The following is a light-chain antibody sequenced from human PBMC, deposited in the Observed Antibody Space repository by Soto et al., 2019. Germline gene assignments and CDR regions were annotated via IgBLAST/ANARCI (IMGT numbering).Light chain of an antibody. CDR1: QSVLYSSNNKNY. CDR3: QQYYITGT. CDR2: WAS. Sequence: DIVMTQSPDSLAVSLGERATINCKYSQSVLYSSNNKNYLAWYQQKPGQPPKLLIYWASTRESGVPDRFSGSGSGTDFTLTISSLQAEDVAVYYCQQYYITGTFGQGTKVEIK. J-gene: IGKJ1*01. V-gene: IGKV4-1*01.